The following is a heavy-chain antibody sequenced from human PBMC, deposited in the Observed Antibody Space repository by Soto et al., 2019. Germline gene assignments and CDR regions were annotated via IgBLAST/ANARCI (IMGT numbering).Heavy chain of an antibody. D-gene: IGHD3-10*01. Sequence: EVQLVESGGGLVKPGGSLRLSCAASGFTFSSYDMNWVRQAPGKGLEWVSSITSSSTYMNYADSVKGRFTTSRDNAGNSLYLQMNSLRAEDTAVYYCARVGRASGNGYGSGSYDIWGQGTLITVSS. CDR2: ITSSSTYM. J-gene: IGHJ4*02. CDR3: ARVGRASGNGYGSGSYDI. CDR1: GFTFSSYD. V-gene: IGHV3-21*02.